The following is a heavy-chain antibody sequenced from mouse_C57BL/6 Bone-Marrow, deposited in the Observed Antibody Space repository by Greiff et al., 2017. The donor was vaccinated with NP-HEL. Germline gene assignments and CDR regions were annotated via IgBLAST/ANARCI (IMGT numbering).Heavy chain of an antibody. CDR1: GYTFTSYW. Sequence: QVQLKEPGAELVKPGASVKLSCKASGYTFTSYWMQWVNQRPGQGLEWIGEIDPSDSYTNYNQKFKGKATLTVDTSSSTAYMQLSSLTSEDSAVYYCARWGSSDYWGQGTTLTVSS. CDR3: ARWGSSDY. CDR2: IDPSDSYT. V-gene: IGHV1-50*01. J-gene: IGHJ2*01. D-gene: IGHD1-1*01.